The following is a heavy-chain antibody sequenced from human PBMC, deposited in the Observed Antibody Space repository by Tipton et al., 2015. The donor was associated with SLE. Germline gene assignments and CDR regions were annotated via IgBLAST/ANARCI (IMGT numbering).Heavy chain of an antibody. CDR1: GGSFSGYY. Sequence: TLSLTCAVYGGSFSGYYWSWIRQPPGKGLEWIGEINHSGSTNYNPSLKSRVTISVDTSKNQFSLKLSSVTAADTAVYYCARYRAAGYFDYRGQGTLVTVSS. D-gene: IGHD6-13*01. CDR3: ARYRAAGYFDY. J-gene: IGHJ4*02. CDR2: INHSGST. V-gene: IGHV4-34*01.